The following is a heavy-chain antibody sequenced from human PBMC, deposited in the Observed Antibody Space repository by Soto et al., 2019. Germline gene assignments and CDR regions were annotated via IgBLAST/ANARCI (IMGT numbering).Heavy chain of an antibody. CDR3: ARVGYGDYGRGYYFDF. D-gene: IGHD4-17*01. Sequence: QVRLQESGPRLVKPSQTLSLTCSVSGASIRDGDYYWSWLRQPPGKGPEWIGIIDYTGGTHYNPTLTGPVSMSVDTSANQFSLKVNFVTAADSAVYYCARVGYGDYGRGYYFDFWGPGILVTVSS. J-gene: IGHJ4*02. CDR1: GASIRDGDYY. CDR2: IDYTGGT. V-gene: IGHV4-30-4*01.